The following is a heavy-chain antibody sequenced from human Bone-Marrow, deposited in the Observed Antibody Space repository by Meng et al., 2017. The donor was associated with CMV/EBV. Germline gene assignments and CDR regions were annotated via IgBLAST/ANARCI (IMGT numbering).Heavy chain of an antibody. Sequence: GESLKISCAASGFTFSTYWMNWVRQAPGKGLEWVSYISSSGSTIYYADSVKGRFTISRDNAKNSLYLQMNSLRAEDTAVYYCARDRYYDSSWKPAFDIWGQGTMVTVSS. CDR1: GFTFSTYW. CDR3: ARDRYYDSSWKPAFDI. J-gene: IGHJ3*02. CDR2: ISSSGSTI. D-gene: IGHD3-22*01. V-gene: IGHV3-48*04.